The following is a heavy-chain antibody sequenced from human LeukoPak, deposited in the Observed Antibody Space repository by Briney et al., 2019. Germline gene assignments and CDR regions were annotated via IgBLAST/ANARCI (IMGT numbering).Heavy chain of an antibody. Sequence: ASVKVSCKASGYTFTSYAMNWVRQAPGQGLEWMGWINTNTGNPTYPQGFTGRFVFSLDTSVSTAYLQISSLKAEDTAVYYCARGPYYYDSSGYYALFDHWGQGTLVTVSS. CDR1: GYTFTSYA. CDR3: ARGPYYYDSSGYYALFDH. J-gene: IGHJ4*02. CDR2: INTNTGNP. V-gene: IGHV7-4-1*02. D-gene: IGHD3-22*01.